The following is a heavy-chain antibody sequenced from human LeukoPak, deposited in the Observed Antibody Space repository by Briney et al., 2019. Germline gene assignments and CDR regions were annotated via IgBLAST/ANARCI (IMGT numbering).Heavy chain of an antibody. CDR2: VWYDDTNK. D-gene: IGHD3-22*01. V-gene: IGHV3-33*01. CDR1: GVIFSNYG. Sequence: GGSLRLSCAASGVIFSNYGMHWVRQAPGKGLEWVAVVWYDDTNKYYAESVKGRFTISRDNAKNSLYLQMSSLRAEDTAVYYCARGGLFFDYWGQGTLVTVSS. J-gene: IGHJ4*02. CDR3: ARGGLFFDY.